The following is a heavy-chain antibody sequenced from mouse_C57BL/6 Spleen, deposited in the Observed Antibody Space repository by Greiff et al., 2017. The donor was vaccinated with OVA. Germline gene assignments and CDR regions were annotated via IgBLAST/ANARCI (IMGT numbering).Heavy chain of an antibody. CDR1: GFTFSDYG. CDR2: ISSGSSTI. D-gene: IGHD2-1*01. CDR3: ARPIYYGNPFAY. J-gene: IGHJ3*01. V-gene: IGHV5-17*01. Sequence: EVQVVESGGGLVKPGGSLKLSCAASGFTFSDYGMHWVRQAPEKGLEWVAYISSGSSTIYYADTVKGRFTISRDNAKNTLFLQMTSLRSEDTAMYYCARPIYYGNPFAYWGQGTLVTVSA.